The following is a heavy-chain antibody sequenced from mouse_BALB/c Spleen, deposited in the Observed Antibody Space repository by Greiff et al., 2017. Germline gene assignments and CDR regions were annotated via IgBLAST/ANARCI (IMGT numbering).Heavy chain of an antibody. CDR2: IWAGGST. CDR1: GFSLTSYG. D-gene: IGHD2-10*02. J-gene: IGHJ3*01. Sequence: VKLVESGPGLVAPSHSLSITCTVSGFSLTSYGVHWVRQPPGKGLEWLGVIWAGGSTNYNSALMSRLSISKDNSKSQVFLKMNSLQTDDTAMYYCARDGGYGNYWFAYWGQGTLVTVSA. V-gene: IGHV2-9*02. CDR3: ARDGGYGNYWFAY.